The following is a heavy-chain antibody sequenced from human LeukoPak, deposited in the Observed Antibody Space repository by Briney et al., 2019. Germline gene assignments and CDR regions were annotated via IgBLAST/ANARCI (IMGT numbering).Heavy chain of an antibody. Sequence: GASVKVSCKAAGYTFTGYYMHWVRQAPGQGREWMGWINPNSGGTNYAQKFQGRVTMTRDTSNMTAYMELSRLRYDDTAVYYCARDGTGNWFDPWGQGTLVTVSS. J-gene: IGHJ5*02. V-gene: IGHV1-2*02. CDR2: INPNSGGT. CDR1: GYTFTGYY. CDR3: ARDGTGNWFDP. D-gene: IGHD7-27*01.